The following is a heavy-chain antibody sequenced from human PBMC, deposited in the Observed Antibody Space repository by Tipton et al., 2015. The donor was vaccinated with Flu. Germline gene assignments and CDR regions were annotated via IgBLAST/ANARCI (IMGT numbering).Heavy chain of an antibody. Sequence: QVQLVQSGAEVKKPGSSVKVSCKASRDTFNTAIGWVRQAPGQGLEWMGIINPSGGYTNYAQRLQGRVSMTTDTSTSTVFMELTRLRSEDTAVYYCASEGTYSRNSMAWWGQGTLVTVSS. D-gene: IGHD1-26*01. CDR1: RDTFNTA. CDR2: INPSGGYT. J-gene: IGHJ4*02. V-gene: IGHV1-46*02. CDR3: ASEGTYSRNSMAW.